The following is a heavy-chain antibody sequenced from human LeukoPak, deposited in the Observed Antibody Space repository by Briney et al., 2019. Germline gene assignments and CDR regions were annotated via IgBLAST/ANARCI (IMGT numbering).Heavy chain of an antibody. D-gene: IGHD2-2*01. Sequence: GGSLRLSCAASGFTFSSYSMNWVRQAPGKGLEWVSSISSSSSYIYYADSVKGRFTISRDNAKNSLYLQMNSLRAEDTAVHYCARDTGYCSSTSCYFYYFDYWGQGTLVTVSS. CDR3: ARDTGYCSSTSCYFYYFDY. CDR1: GFTFSSYS. V-gene: IGHV3-21*01. CDR2: ISSSSSYI. J-gene: IGHJ4*02.